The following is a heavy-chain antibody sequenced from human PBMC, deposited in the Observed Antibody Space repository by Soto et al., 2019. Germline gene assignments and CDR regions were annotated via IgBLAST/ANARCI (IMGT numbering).Heavy chain of an antibody. CDR2: ISDSGTT. V-gene: IGHV4-59*12. CDR1: VGSIDSYD. J-gene: IGHJ5*02. CDR3: ARDRWTSRATWFAP. D-gene: IGHD3-16*02. Sequence: SETLSLTCSFFVGSIDSYDGSWIRQAPGKGLEWIVHISDSGTTNYNPSLGSRVTISVDTSRNLFSLKLSSVTAADTAVYLCARDRWTSRATWFAPWGPGTLVTVSS.